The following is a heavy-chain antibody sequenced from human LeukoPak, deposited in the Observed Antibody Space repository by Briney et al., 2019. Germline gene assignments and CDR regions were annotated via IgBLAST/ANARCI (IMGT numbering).Heavy chain of an antibody. Sequence: PGGSLRLSCAASGFTFSSYGMHWVRQAPGKGLEWVAVIWYGGSNKYYADSVKGRFTISRDNSKNTLYLQMNSLRAEDTAVYYCAKDSGAAAAGAFDYWGQGTLVTVSS. V-gene: IGHV3-30*02. CDR3: AKDSGAAAAGAFDY. J-gene: IGHJ4*02. CDR1: GFTFSSYG. CDR2: IWYGGSNK. D-gene: IGHD6-13*01.